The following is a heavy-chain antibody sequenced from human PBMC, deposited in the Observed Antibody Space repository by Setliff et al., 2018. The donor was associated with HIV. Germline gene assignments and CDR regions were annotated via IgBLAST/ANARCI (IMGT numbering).Heavy chain of an antibody. CDR1: GYSFTTYW. CDR3: ASLQPDAVDV. CDR2: IHPGDSET. J-gene: IGHJ6*02. Sequence: GESLKISCKGSGYSFTTYWIGWVRQMPGKGLEWMGIIHPGDSETRYSPSFQGQVIISADKSISTAYLQWSSLKAPDTAMYYCASLQPDAVDVWGQGTTVTVSS. V-gene: IGHV5-51*01.